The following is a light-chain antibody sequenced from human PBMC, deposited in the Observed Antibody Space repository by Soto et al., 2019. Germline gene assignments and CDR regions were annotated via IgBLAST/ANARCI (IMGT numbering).Light chain of an antibody. CDR1: TGAVTSGYY. Sequence: QAVVTQEPSLTVSPGGTVTLTCASSTGAVTSGYYPNWFQQKPGQAPRALIYTTSNKRSWTPARFSGSLLGGKAALTLSGVQAEDEAEYYCLLYYGGAPVFGGGTKLTVL. CDR3: LLYYGGAPV. CDR2: TTS. J-gene: IGLJ3*02. V-gene: IGLV7-43*01.